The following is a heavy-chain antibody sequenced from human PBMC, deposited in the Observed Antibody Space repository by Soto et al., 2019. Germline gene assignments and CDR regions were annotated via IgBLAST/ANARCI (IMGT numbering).Heavy chain of an antibody. Sequence: GGSLRLSCAASGFTFSSYGMHWVRQAPGKGLEWVAVIWYDGSNKYYADSVKGRFTISRDNSKNTLYLQMNSLRAEDTAVYYCARLGYCSGGSCYEDYWGQGTLVTVSS. D-gene: IGHD2-15*01. V-gene: IGHV3-33*01. CDR2: IWYDGSNK. CDR1: GFTFSSYG. CDR3: ARLGYCSGGSCYEDY. J-gene: IGHJ4*02.